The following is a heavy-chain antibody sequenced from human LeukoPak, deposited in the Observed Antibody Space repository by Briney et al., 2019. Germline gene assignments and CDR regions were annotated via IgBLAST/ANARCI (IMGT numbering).Heavy chain of an antibody. J-gene: IGHJ4*02. V-gene: IGHV3-48*04. CDR1: GFSFSTSN. CDR2: ISGSSSTI. Sequence: PGGSLRLSCAASGFSFSTSNMNWVRQAPGKGLEWVSYISGSSSTIYYADSVKGRFTISRNNANNSVSLQMNNLRAEDTAVYYCARDSTYYLRYGYFDSWGQGILVTVSS. CDR3: ARDSTYYLRYGYFDS. D-gene: IGHD3-22*01.